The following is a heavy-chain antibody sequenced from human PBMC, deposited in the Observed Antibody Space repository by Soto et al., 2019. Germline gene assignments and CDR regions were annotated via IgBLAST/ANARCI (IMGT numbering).Heavy chain of an antibody. CDR1: GYSFASYW. J-gene: IGHJ4*02. D-gene: IGHD3-16*02. V-gene: IGHV5-10-1*01. CDR3: ARHAVSTLGGVIVSNYFSY. CDR2: IDPTDSYT. Sequence: GESLKISCKGSGYSFASYWITWVRQMPGKGLEWMGRIDPTDSYTNYSSSFQGHVTFSVDKSISTAYLHWRGLKASDTAMYYCARHAVSTLGGVIVSNYFSYWGQGTLVPVAS.